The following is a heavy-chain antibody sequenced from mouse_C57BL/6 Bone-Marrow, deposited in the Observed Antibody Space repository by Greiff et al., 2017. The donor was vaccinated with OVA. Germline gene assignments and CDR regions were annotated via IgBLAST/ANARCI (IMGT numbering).Heavy chain of an antibody. D-gene: IGHD2-3*01. CDR2: IYPGGGYT. CDR1: GYTFTNYW. J-gene: IGHJ2*01. CDR3: ARGGYDGYYNYFDY. V-gene: IGHV1-63*01. Sequence: VQRVESGAELVRPGTSVKMSCKASGYTFTNYWIGWAKQRPGHGLEWIGDIYPGGGYTNYNEKFKGKATLTADKSSSTAYMQFSSLTSEDSAIYYCARGGYDGYYNYFDYWGQGTTLTVSS.